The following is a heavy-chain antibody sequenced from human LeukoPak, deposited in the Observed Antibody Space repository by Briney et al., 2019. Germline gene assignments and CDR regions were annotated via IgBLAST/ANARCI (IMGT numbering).Heavy chain of an antibody. J-gene: IGHJ4*02. CDR1: GFTFSDAW. V-gene: IGHV3-15*01. CDR2: IKSKIDGGTI. D-gene: IGHD2-15*01. CDR3: TTRRQDGW. Sequence: GGSLRLSCVASGFTFSDAWMSWVRQAPGKGLEWVGRIKSKIDGGTIDYAAPVKGRFTVSRDDSRNTLYLQMNSLKTEDTAVYYCTTRRQDGWWGQGTLVTDSS.